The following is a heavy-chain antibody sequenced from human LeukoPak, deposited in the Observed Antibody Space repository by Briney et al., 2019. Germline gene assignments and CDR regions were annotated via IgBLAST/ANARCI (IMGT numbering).Heavy chain of an antibody. CDR2: IHYSGNT. CDR3: AREKNDYGGKKAFDY. CDR1: GGSSRSGDYF. J-gene: IGHJ4*02. D-gene: IGHD4-23*01. Sequence: SETLSLTCAVSGGSSRSGDYFWSWVRQPPGKGLEWIRHIHYSGNTYYNPSLKSRVSISVDTSKNQFSLKLSSVTAADTAVYYRAREKNDYGGKKAFDYWGQGTLVTVSS. V-gene: IGHV4-30-4*01.